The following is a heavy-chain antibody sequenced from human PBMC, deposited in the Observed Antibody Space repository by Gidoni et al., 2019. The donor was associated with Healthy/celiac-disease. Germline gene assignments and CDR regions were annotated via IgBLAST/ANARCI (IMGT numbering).Heavy chain of an antibody. D-gene: IGHD3-3*01. V-gene: IGHV3-7*01. Sequence: EVQLVESGGGLVQPGGSLRLSCAAAGFTFSSYWMSWVRQAPGKGLEWVANIKQDGSEKYYVDSLKGRFTISRDNAKNSLYLQMNSLRAEDTAVYYCARSPYDFWSGSHDDYWGQGTLVTVSS. CDR2: IKQDGSEK. CDR1: GFTFSSYW. CDR3: ARSPYDFWSGSHDDY. J-gene: IGHJ4*02.